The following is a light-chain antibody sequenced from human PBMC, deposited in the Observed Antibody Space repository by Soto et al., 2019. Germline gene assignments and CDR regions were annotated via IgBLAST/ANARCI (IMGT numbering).Light chain of an antibody. V-gene: IGKV3-20*01. Sequence: EIVLTQSPGTLSLSPGERATLSCRASQSVSSSYLAWYQQKPGQAPRLLIYGASSRATGIPDRFSGSGSGTDFTLTISELEPEDFAVYYCQQYGSSLLFTFGPGTKVDIK. CDR2: GAS. CDR1: QSVSSSY. J-gene: IGKJ3*01. CDR3: QQYGSSLLFT.